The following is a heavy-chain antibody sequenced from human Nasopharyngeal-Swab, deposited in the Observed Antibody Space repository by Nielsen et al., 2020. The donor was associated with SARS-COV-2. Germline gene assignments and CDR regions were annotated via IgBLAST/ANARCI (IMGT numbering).Heavy chain of an antibody. V-gene: IGHV3-7*03. CDR3: ATARAYNYGPSFDY. D-gene: IGHD5-18*01. J-gene: IGHJ4*02. CDR1: GLTFSGYW. CDR2: IKEDGSEK. Sequence: GGSLRLSCAASGLTFSGYWMSWVRQAPGKGLEWVANIKEDGSEKYYVDSVKGRFTISRDNAKNSLSLQMGSLRVEDTAVYYCATARAYNYGPSFDYWGQGTLVTVSS.